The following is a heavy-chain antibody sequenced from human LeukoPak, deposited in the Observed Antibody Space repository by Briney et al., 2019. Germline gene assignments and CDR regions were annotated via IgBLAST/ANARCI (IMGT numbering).Heavy chain of an antibody. Sequence: PGGSLRLSCAASGFSVSNNYMAWVRQAPGKGLEWVSFIYSGGSTYYADSVKGRFTISRDNSKNTLFLQMNSLRAEDTAVYYCARHRIVVVPAAKKGRWFDPWGQGTLVTVSS. CDR1: GFSVSNNY. D-gene: IGHD2-2*01. J-gene: IGHJ5*02. V-gene: IGHV3-53*01. CDR2: IYSGGST. CDR3: ARHRIVVVPAAKKGRWFDP.